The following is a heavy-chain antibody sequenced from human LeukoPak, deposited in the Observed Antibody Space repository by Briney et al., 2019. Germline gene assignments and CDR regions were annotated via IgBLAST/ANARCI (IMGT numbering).Heavy chain of an antibody. Sequence: SETLSLTCTVSGGPISSSYWSWIRQPPGKTLEWIGYIYHTGTTKYNPSLKSRVTISIDTSRNHFSLRLTSVTAADSAVYYCASRDHGDTGELLWGQGTLVTVSS. CDR3: ASRDHGDTGELL. V-gene: IGHV4-59*08. D-gene: IGHD4-17*01. CDR2: IYHTGTT. J-gene: IGHJ4*02. CDR1: GGPISSSY.